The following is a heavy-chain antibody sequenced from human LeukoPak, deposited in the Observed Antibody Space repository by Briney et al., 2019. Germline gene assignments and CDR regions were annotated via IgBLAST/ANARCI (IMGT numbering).Heavy chain of an antibody. Sequence: GGSLRLSCAASGFTFSSYAMSWVRQAPGKGLEWVSAISGSGGSTYYADSVKGRFTISRDNSKNTLYLQMNSLRAEDTAVYYCANSNFWSGYYPPPYYFDYWGQGTLVTVSS. CDR3: ANSNFWSGYYPPPYYFDY. CDR2: ISGSGGST. D-gene: IGHD3-3*01. J-gene: IGHJ4*02. V-gene: IGHV3-23*01. CDR1: GFTFSSYA.